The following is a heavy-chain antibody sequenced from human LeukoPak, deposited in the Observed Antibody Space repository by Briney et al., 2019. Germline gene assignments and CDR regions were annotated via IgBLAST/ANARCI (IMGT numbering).Heavy chain of an antibody. CDR1: GGSISNYY. Sequence: PSETLSLTCRVSGGSISNYYGSWIRQPPGKGLEWIGYIYYSGSTNYNPSLKSRVTISVDTSKNQFSLKLSSVTAADTAVYYCASRGYAGAFDIWGQGTMVTVSS. D-gene: IGHD2-2*01. J-gene: IGHJ3*02. CDR3: ASRGYAGAFDI. CDR2: IYYSGST. V-gene: IGHV4-59*01.